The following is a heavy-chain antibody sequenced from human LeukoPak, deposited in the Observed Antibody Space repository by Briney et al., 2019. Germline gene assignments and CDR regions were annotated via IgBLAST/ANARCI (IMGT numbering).Heavy chain of an antibody. V-gene: IGHV3-73*01. D-gene: IGHD3-9*01. CDR2: IRSKANSYAT. J-gene: IGHJ6*03. CDR3: TSLQGLRYFDWLSNYYYYYMDV. Sequence: GGSLRLSCAASGFTFSGSAMHWVRQASGKGLEWVGRIRSKANSYATAYAASVKGRFTISRDDSKNTAYLQMNSLKTEDTAVYYCTSLQGLRYFDWLSNYYYYYMDVWGKGTTVTVSS. CDR1: GFTFSGSA.